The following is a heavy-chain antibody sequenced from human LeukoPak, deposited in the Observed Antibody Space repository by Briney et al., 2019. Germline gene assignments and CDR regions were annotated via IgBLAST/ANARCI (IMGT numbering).Heavy chain of an antibody. Sequence: SETLSLTCAVYGGSFSGYYWSWIRQPPGKGLEWIGEINHSGSTNYNPSLKSRVTISVDTSKNQFSLKLSSVTAADTAVYYCARDGDYAFDIWGQGTVVTVSS. V-gene: IGHV4-34*01. D-gene: IGHD7-27*01. CDR2: INHSGST. CDR1: GGSFSGYY. CDR3: ARDGDYAFDI. J-gene: IGHJ3*02.